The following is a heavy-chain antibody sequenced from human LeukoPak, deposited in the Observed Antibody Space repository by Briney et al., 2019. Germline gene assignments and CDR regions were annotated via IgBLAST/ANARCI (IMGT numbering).Heavy chain of an antibody. Sequence: GGSLRLSCAASESTFITYAMNWVRQAPGKGLEWVATISGSGRSTYYADSVKGRFTIPRDNSKHTLFLQMASLRAEDTAVYYCVKASSSSWSSFDYWGQGTLVTVSS. CDR1: ESTFITYA. V-gene: IGHV3-23*01. D-gene: IGHD6-13*01. CDR3: VKASSSSWSSFDY. J-gene: IGHJ4*02. CDR2: ISGSGRST.